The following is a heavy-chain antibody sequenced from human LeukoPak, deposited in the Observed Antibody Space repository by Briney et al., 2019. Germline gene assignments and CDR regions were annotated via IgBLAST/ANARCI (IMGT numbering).Heavy chain of an antibody. Sequence: SETLSLTCTVSGGSISSSSYYWGWIRQPPGKGLEWNGSIYYSGNTYYNPSLKSRVNISVDTSKIQFSLKLSSVTAADTAVYYCVRHTTILGHFAYWGQGTLVTVSS. CDR3: VRHTTILGHFAY. D-gene: IGHD3-3*01. CDR1: GGSISSSSYY. J-gene: IGHJ4*02. CDR2: IYYSGNT. V-gene: IGHV4-39*01.